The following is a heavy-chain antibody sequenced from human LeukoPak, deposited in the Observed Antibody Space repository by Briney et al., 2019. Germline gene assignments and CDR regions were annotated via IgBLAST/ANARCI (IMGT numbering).Heavy chain of an antibody. CDR3: ARADSCSWYGDY. V-gene: IGHV1-69*04. CDR1: GGTFSSYA. Sequence: SVKVSCKASGGTFSSYAIGWVRQAPGQVLEWMGRIIPILGIANYAQKFQGRVTITADKSTSTAYMELSSLRSEDTAVYHCARADSCSWYGDYWGQGTLVTVSS. CDR2: IIPILGIA. D-gene: IGHD6-13*01. J-gene: IGHJ4*02.